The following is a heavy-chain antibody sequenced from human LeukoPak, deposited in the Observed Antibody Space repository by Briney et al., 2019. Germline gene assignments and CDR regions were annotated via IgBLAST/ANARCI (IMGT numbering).Heavy chain of an antibody. D-gene: IGHD2-15*01. Sequence: ASVKVSCKASGYTFTGYYMHWARQAPGQGLEWMGRINPNSGGTNYAQKFQGRVTMTRDTSISTAYMELSRLRSDDTAVYYCARDCGGSCSDAFDIWGQGTMVTVSS. CDR1: GYTFTGYY. V-gene: IGHV1-2*06. CDR2: INPNSGGT. J-gene: IGHJ3*02. CDR3: ARDCGGSCSDAFDI.